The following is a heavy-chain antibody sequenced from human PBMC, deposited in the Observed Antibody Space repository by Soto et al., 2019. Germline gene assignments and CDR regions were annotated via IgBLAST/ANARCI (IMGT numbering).Heavy chain of an antibody. Sequence: GGSLRLSCAASRFTFSSYWMSWVRQAPGKGLEWVANIKQDGSEKYYVDSVKGRFTISRDNAKNSLYLQMNSLRAEDTAVYYCARLSVGAPDYWGQGTLVTVSS. CDR2: IKQDGSEK. V-gene: IGHV3-7*05. D-gene: IGHD1-26*01. J-gene: IGHJ4*02. CDR3: ARLSVGAPDY. CDR1: RFTFSSYW.